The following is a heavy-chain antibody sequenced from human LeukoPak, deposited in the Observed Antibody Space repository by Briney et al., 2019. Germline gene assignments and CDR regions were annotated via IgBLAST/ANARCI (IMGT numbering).Heavy chain of an antibody. CDR1: GGSIRGYY. J-gene: IGHJ6*03. D-gene: IGHD3-10*01. V-gene: IGHV4-59*12. Sequence: PSETLSLTCNVSGGSIRGYYWSWIRQPPGKGLEWIGYIYSSGSTNYNPSLKSRVTISVDTSKNQFSLKLSSVTAADTAVYYCARLTKNDSGSFRFGKKKRGYMDVWGKGTTVTISS. CDR3: ARLTKNDSGSFRFGKKKRGYMDV. CDR2: IYSSGST.